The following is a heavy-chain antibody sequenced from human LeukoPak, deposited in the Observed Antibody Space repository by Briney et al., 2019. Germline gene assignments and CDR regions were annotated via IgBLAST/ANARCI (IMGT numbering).Heavy chain of an antibody. J-gene: IGHJ4*02. CDR1: GFTFSSYA. CDR2: ITGSGGTT. CDR3: AKAGGYCSGGSCYAFDY. V-gene: IGHV3-23*01. D-gene: IGHD2-15*01. Sequence: PGGSLRLSCAASGFTFSSYAMSWVRQSPGTGLEWVSGITGSGGTTDYADSVEGRFIISRDNSKNTLYLQMDSLRAEDTAVYYCAKAGGYCSGGSCYAFDYWGQGTLVSVSP.